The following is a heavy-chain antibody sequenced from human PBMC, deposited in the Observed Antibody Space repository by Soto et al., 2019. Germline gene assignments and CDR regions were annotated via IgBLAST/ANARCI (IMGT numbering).Heavy chain of an antibody. D-gene: IGHD4-17*01. CDR1: GGTFSSYT. CDR2: IIPILGIA. J-gene: IGHJ6*02. Sequence: QVQLVQSGAEVKKPGSSVKVSCKASGGTFSSYTISWVRQAPGQGLEWMGRIIPILGIANYAQKFQGRVTITADKSTSPAYMELSSLRSEDTAVYYCARDPLRLGYYYGMDVWGQGTTVTVSS. CDR3: ARDPLRLGYYYGMDV. V-gene: IGHV1-69*08.